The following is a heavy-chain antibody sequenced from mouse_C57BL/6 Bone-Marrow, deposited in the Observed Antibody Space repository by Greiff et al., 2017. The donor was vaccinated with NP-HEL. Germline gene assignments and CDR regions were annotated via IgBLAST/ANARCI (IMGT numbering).Heavy chain of an antibody. CDR2: SRNKANDYTT. CDR1: GFTFSDFY. Sequence: EVKLVESGGGLVQSGRSLRLSCATSGFTFSDFYMEWVRQAPGKGLEWIAASRNKANDYTTEYSASVKGRFIVSRDTSQSILYLQMNALRAEDTAIYYCATDDYGVFAYWGQGTLVTVSA. D-gene: IGHD2-4*01. J-gene: IGHJ3*01. CDR3: ATDDYGVFAY. V-gene: IGHV7-1*01.